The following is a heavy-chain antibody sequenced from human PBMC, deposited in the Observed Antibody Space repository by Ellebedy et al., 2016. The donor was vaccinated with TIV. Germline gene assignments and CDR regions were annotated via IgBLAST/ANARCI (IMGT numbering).Heavy chain of an antibody. D-gene: IGHD6-13*01. CDR3: AKAPYSAGWYSGGDY. CDR2: IWYDGSNK. V-gene: IGHV3-33*06. CDR1: GLAFSSYG. J-gene: IGHJ4*02. Sequence: PGGSLRLSCAASGLAFSSYGMHRVRQAPGKGLEWVAVIWYDGSNKYYTDSVKGRFSISRDNSKNTLYLQMNSLRVEDTAIYYCAKAPYSAGWYSGGDYWGQGTLVTVSS.